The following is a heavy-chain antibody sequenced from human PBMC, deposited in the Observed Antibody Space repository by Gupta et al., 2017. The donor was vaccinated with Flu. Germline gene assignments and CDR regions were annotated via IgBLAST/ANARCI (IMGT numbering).Heavy chain of an antibody. V-gene: IGHV3-74*03. D-gene: IGHD4-17*01. CDR1: SSY. J-gene: IGHJ4*02. CDR2: INPDGSST. CDR3: ATVTSGC. Sequence: SSYLQWVRQAPGKGLVWVSRINPDGSSTTYAESVKGRFTISRDNAKNTLYLQMNSLGDDDTAVYYCATVTSGCWGQGTLVTVSS.